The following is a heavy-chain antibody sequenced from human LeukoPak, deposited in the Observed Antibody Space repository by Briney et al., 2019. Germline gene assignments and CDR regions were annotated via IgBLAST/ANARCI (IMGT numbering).Heavy chain of an antibody. CDR1: GGSISSGSYY. Sequence: SETLSLTCTVPGGSISSGSYYWSWIRHPAGKGLEWIGRIYTSGSTNYNPSLKSRVTISVDTSKNQFSLKLSSVTAADTAVYYCAREKGYYYDSSGYHPIDYWGQGTLVTVSS. V-gene: IGHV4-61*02. CDR2: IYTSGST. D-gene: IGHD3-22*01. J-gene: IGHJ4*02. CDR3: AREKGYYYDSSGYHPIDY.